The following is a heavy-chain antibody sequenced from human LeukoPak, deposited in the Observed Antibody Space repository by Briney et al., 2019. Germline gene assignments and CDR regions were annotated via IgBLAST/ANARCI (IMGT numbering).Heavy chain of an antibody. CDR1: GVTFSSYA. V-gene: IGHV3-23*01. D-gene: IGHD3-22*01. CDR3: AKDLVLGGDYYDSSGIDY. CDR2: ISGSGRST. Sequence: GGSLRVSCAASGVTFSSYAMSWGREGPGEGLGWGSAISGSGRSTYYADSVKGRFTIYRDNSKNTLYLQMNSLRAEDTAVYYCAKDLVLGGDYYDSSGIDYWGQGTLVTVSS. J-gene: IGHJ4*02.